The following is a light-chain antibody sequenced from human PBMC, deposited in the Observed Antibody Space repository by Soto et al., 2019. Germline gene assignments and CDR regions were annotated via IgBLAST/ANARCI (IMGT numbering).Light chain of an antibody. CDR2: KAS. CDR1: QSISSW. CDR3: QQYNNYRRT. V-gene: IGKV1-5*03. Sequence: DIQMTQSPATLSASVGDRVTITCRASQSISSWLAWYQQKPGKAPKLLIYKASSLESGVPPRFSGSGSGTEFILTISSLQPDDFVTYYCQQYNNYRRTFGQGTKVEIK. J-gene: IGKJ1*01.